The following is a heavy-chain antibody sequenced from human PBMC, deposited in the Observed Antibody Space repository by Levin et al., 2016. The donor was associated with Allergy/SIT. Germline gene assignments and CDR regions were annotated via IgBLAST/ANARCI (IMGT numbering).Heavy chain of an antibody. CDR1: GDSVSSSRVA. D-gene: IGHD5/OR15-5a*01. Sequence: SETLSLTCAISGDSVSSSRVAWNWIRQSPSRGLEWLGRAFYRSRWFQDYAGSMKSRMTINPDMSRNQFSLQLTSMTREDTAVYYCARGPFDLTSVLYFDLWGLGTLVTVSS. CDR3: ARGPFDLTSVLYFDL. V-gene: IGHV6-1*01. J-gene: IGHJ4*02. CDR2: AFYRSRWFQ.